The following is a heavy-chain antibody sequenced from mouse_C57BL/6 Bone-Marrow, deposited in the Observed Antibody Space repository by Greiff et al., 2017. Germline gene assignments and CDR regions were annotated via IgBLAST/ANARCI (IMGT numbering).Heavy chain of an antibody. D-gene: IGHD2-3*01. CDR1: GYTFTDYN. V-gene: IGHV1-22*01. CDR3: ARSYDGYPSGFAY. Sequence: VQLKQSGPELVKPGASVKMSCKASGYTFTDYNLPWVKQSHGKSLEWLGYITPNNGGTSYNQKFKGKATLTVNKSSRTAYMELRSLTSEDSAVYYCARSYDGYPSGFAYWGQGTLVTVSA. CDR2: ITPNNGGT. J-gene: IGHJ3*01.